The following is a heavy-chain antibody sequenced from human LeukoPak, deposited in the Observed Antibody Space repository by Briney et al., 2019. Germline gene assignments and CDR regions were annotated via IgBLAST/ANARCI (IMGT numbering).Heavy chain of an antibody. CDR1: GFTFSNYA. D-gene: IGHD5-18*01. J-gene: IGHJ4*02. CDR2: INYSGGGT. CDR3: AKASRGYSPFDY. Sequence: GGSLRLSCAASGFTFSNYAMSWVRQGRAKGLEWVSSINYSGGGTYYADSAKGRYTISRDNSKNTLYLQMNSLRPEDRAIYYCAKASRGYSPFDYWGQGTLVTVS. V-gene: IGHV3-23*01.